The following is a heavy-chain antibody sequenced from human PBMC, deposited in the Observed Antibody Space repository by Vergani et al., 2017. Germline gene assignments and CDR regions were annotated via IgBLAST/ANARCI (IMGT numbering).Heavy chain of an antibody. CDR1: GFTFNSYA. V-gene: IGHV3-23*01. CDR3: AKVCRSTSCPYGGGAFDV. CDR2: INNNGGST. J-gene: IGHJ3*01. Sequence: QLLESGGGLIQPGGSLRLSCAASGFTFNSYAMTWVRQAPGKGLEWVSGINNNGGSTYYADSVKGRFTISRDNAKNTLYLQMTDLRAEDTATYYCAKVCRSTSCPYGGGAFDVWGHGTMVTVSS. D-gene: IGHD2-2*01.